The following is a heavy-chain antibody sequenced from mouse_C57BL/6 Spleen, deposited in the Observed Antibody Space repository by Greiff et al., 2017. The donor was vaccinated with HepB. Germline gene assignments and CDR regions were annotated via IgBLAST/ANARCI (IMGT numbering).Heavy chain of an antibody. CDR3: TVALISYYFDY. CDR1: GYTFTDYE. V-gene: IGHV1-15*01. Sequence: QVQLQQSGAELVRPGASVTLSCKASGYTFTDYEMHWVKQTPVHGLEWIGAIDPETGGTAYNQKFKGKAILTADKSSSTAYMELRSLTSEDSAVYYCTVALISYYFDYWGQGTTLTVSS. D-gene: IGHD1-3*01. CDR2: IDPETGGT. J-gene: IGHJ2*01.